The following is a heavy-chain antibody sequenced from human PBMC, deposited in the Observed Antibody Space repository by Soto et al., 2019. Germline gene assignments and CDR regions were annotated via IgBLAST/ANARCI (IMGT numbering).Heavy chain of an antibody. CDR2: ISGSGGST. J-gene: IGHJ6*02. V-gene: IGHV3-23*01. CDR1: GFTVSSYA. Sequence: GGSLRLSCAASGFTVSSYAMSWVRQAPGKGLEWVSAISGSGGSTYYADSVKGRFTISRDNSKNTLYLQMNSLRAEDTAVYYCSKVLTCGDPFFCMDVWAQVSTVLAS. CDR3: SKVLTCGDPFFCMDV. D-gene: IGHD4-17*01.